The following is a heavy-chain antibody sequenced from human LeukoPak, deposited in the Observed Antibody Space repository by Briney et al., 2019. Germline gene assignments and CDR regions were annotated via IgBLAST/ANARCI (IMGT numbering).Heavy chain of an antibody. CDR3: ARDGEYYDFWSGYLYYFDY. J-gene: IGHJ4*02. Sequence: GGSLRLSCTASGFTFSGYSMNWIRQAPGKGLEWVSSFGTRSTSIYHAGSVKGRFAISRDNAKNSLYLQMNSLRAEDTAVYYCARDGEYYDFWSGYLYYFDYWGQGTLVTVSS. D-gene: IGHD3-3*01. V-gene: IGHV3-21*01. CDR2: FGTRSTSI. CDR1: GFTFSGYS.